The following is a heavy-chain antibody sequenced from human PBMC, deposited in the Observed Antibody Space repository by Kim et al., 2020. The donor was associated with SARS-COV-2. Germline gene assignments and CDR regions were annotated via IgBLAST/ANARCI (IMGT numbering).Heavy chain of an antibody. CDR3: ARRMALSAMDY. D-gene: IGHD2-8*01. J-gene: IGHJ4*02. V-gene: IGHV3-11*04. Sequence: YADSVKGRFTVSRDEGKNSVVRQMNSLRDEDTALYYCARRMALSAMDYWGQGTLVTVSS.